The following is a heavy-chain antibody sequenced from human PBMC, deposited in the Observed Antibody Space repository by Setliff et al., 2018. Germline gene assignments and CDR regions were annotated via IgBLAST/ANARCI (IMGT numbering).Heavy chain of an antibody. D-gene: IGHD6-19*01. CDR1: GYSISSGHF. CDR3: ARGPDLTAVGATYFYGMDV. V-gene: IGHV4-38-2*01. J-gene: IGHJ6*02. Sequence: PSETLSLTCGVSGYSISSGHFWGWIRQPPGKGLEWLGNIFHSGSTYYNPTLNSRVTMSVDTSKNQFSLMLTSVTAADTAVYYCARGPDLTAVGATYFYGMDVWGQGATVTV. CDR2: IFHSGST.